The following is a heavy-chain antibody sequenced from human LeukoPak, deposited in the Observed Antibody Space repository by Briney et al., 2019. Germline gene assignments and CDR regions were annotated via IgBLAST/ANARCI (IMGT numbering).Heavy chain of an antibody. J-gene: IGHJ4*02. CDR3: ARSIFGLRFPFDY. V-gene: IGHV4-59*01. Sequence: SETLSLTCTVSGGSISSYYWSWIRQPPGKGLEWIGYIYYSGSTNYNPSLKSRVTISVDTSKNQFSLKLSSVTAADTAVYYCARSIFGLRFPFDYWGQGTLVTVSS. D-gene: IGHD3-3*01. CDR2: IYYSGST. CDR1: GGSISSYY.